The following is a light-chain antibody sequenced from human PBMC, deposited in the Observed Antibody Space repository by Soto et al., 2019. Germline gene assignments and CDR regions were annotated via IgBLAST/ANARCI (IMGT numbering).Light chain of an antibody. Sequence: EIVLTQSPATLSLSPGERATLSCRASQSVSSYLAWYQQKPGQAPRLLIYDASNRATGIPARFSGSGSGTDFTLTISSLEPEDFAVYYCQQRSNWPRRTFGGGTKLEIK. V-gene: IGKV3-11*01. J-gene: IGKJ4*01. CDR2: DAS. CDR3: QQRSNWPRRT. CDR1: QSVSSY.